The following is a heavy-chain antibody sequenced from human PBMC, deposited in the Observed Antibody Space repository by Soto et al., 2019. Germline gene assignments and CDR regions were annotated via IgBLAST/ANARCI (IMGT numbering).Heavy chain of an antibody. CDR1: GFTFSSYS. V-gene: IGHV3-21*05. CDR2: ISSSSSYI. D-gene: IGHD3-16*01. CDR3: ARDRPRYDYVWGSVGGGDY. Sequence: EVQLVESGGGLVQPGGSLRLSCAASGFTFSSYSMNWVRQAPGKGLEWVSYISSSSSYIYYADSVKGRFTISRDNAKNSLYLQMNSLRAEDTAVYYCARDRPRYDYVWGSVGGGDYWGQGTLVTVSS. J-gene: IGHJ4*02.